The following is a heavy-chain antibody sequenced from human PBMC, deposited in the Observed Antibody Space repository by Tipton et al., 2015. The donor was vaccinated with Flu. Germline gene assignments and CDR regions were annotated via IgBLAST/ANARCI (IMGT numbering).Heavy chain of an antibody. J-gene: IGHJ6*02. Sequence: QLVQSGGGLVKPGGSLRLSCAASGFTFSSYSMNWVRQPPGKGLEWIGSIYHSGSTYYNPSLKSRVTISVDTSKNQFSLKLSSVTAADTAVYYCARDPCSSTSCSPHNYYYYGMDVWGQGTTVTVSS. CDR1: GFTFSSYS. CDR2: IYHSGST. CDR3: ARDPCSSTSCSPHNYYYYGMDV. V-gene: IGHV4-38-2*02. D-gene: IGHD2-2*01.